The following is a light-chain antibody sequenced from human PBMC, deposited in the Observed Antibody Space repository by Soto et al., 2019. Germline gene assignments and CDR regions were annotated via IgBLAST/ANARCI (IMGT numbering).Light chain of an antibody. J-gene: IGKJ2*01. CDR2: GAS. CDR1: QSVSSSY. V-gene: IGKV3-20*01. Sequence: EIVLTQSPGTLSLSPGERATLSCRASQSVSSSYLAWYQQKPGQAPRLLIYGASSRATGIPDRFSGSGSGTAFTLTISRLEPEDFAVYYCQQYGSSLPNTFGQGTKLEIK. CDR3: QQYGSSLPNT.